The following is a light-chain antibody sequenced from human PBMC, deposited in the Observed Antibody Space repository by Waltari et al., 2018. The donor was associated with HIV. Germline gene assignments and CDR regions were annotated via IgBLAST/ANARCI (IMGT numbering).Light chain of an antibody. CDR2: KAS. Sequence: IQMTQSPSILSASVGDRITITCRASQNVYLWLAWYQQRPGRAPKLLIYKASTLEYDVPARFSGSGSGTNFTLTINNLHPDDFATYYCQQYNSDFYTFGLGTRLDLK. CDR1: QNVYLW. CDR3: QQYNSDFYT. J-gene: IGKJ2*01. V-gene: IGKV1-5*03.